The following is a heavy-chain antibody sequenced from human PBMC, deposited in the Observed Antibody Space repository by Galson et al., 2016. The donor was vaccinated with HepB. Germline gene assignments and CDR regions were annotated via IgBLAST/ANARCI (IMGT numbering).Heavy chain of an antibody. J-gene: IGHJ5*02. V-gene: IGHV3-30*04. CDR1: GFTFSRYA. Sequence: SLRLSCAASGFTFSRYAMHWVRQAPGKGPEWVALVTYDGTNAYYTDAVKGRFTISRDNSKNMVYLQMDSLRTEDTAIYYCARDHKEVTVAKYIHNRFDPWGQGTLVTVSS. CDR3: ARDHKEVTVAKYIHNRFDP. CDR2: VTYDGTNA. D-gene: IGHD2-21*02.